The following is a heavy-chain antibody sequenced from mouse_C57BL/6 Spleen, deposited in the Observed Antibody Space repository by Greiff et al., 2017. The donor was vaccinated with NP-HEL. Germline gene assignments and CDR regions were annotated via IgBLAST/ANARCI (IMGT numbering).Heavy chain of an antibody. CDR3: ARRATVGGFAY. Sequence: QVQLQQSGPELVKPGASVKISCKASGYAFSSSWMNWVKQRPGKGLEWIGRIYPGDGDTNYNGKFKGKATLTADKSSSTAYMQLSSLTSEDSAVYFCARRATVGGFAYWGQGTLVTVSA. CDR1: GYAFSSSW. J-gene: IGHJ3*01. V-gene: IGHV1-82*01. CDR2: IYPGDGDT. D-gene: IGHD1-1*01.